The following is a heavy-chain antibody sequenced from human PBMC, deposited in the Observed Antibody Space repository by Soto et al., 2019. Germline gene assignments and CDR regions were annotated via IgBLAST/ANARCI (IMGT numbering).Heavy chain of an antibody. Sequence: ASVKVSCKASGYTFTSYAMHWVRQAPGQRLEWMGWINAGHGNTKYSQKFQGRVTITRDTSISTAYMELSRLRSDDTAVYYCAREFGYCTNGVCSSHFDYWGQGTLVTVSS. CDR3: AREFGYCTNGVCSSHFDY. CDR2: INAGHGNT. D-gene: IGHD2-8*01. V-gene: IGHV1-3*01. J-gene: IGHJ4*02. CDR1: GYTFTSYA.